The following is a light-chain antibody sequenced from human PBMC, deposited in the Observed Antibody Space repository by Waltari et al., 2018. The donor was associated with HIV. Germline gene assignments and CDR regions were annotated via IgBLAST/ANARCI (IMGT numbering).Light chain of an antibody. CDR1: QSVSSN. CDR2: GAS. CDR3: QQYNNWPPLT. J-gene: IGKJ4*01. V-gene: IGKV3-15*01. Sequence: EIVMTQSPATLSLSPGERVTLSCRASQSVSSNLAWYQQKPGQAPRLLIYGASTRATGIPARFSGSGSGTEFTLTISSLQSEDFAVYYCQQYNNWPPLTFGGGTKVESK.